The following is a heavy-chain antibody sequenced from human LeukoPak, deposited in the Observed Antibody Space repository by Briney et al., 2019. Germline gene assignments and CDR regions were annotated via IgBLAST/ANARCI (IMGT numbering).Heavy chain of an antibody. V-gene: IGHV4-39*01. CDR3: ARHGWNYPSGTYYTFDP. J-gene: IGHJ5*02. CDR2: INYSGTT. Sequence: PSETLSLTCTVSGDSIGSSSNYWGWIRQPPGKGLEWIGFINYSGTTYYNPSLKSQVTIYVDTSKNQFSLKLSSVTAADTAVYYCARHGWNYPSGTYYTFDPWGQGTLVTVSS. CDR1: GDSIGSSSNY. D-gene: IGHD3-10*01.